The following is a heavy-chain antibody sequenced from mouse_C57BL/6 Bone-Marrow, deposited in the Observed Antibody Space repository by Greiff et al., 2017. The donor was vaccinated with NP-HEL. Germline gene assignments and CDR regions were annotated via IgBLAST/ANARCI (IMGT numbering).Heavy chain of an antibody. CDR2: IDPENGDT. CDR1: GFNIKDDY. CDR3: TPYYYGSGYAMDY. D-gene: IGHD1-1*01. J-gene: IGHJ4*01. V-gene: IGHV14-4*01. Sequence: VQLKQSGAELVRPGASVKLSCTASGFNIKDDYMHWVKQRPEQGLEWIGWIDPENGDTEYASKFQGKATITADTSSNTAYLQLSSLTSEDTAVYYCTPYYYGSGYAMDYWGQGTSVTVSS.